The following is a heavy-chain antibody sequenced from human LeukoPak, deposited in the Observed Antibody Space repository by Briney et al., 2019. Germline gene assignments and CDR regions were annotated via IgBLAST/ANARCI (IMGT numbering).Heavy chain of an antibody. Sequence: GGSLRLSCAASGFTFISYWMSWVRQAPGKGLEWVANIKQDGSEKYYVDSVKGRFTISRDNAKNSLYLQMNSLRAEDTAVYYCARERPGYCSSTSCYKGVDYWGQGTLVTVSS. CDR3: ARERPGYCSSTSCYKGVDY. V-gene: IGHV3-7*01. D-gene: IGHD2-2*02. J-gene: IGHJ4*02. CDR1: GFTFISYW. CDR2: IKQDGSEK.